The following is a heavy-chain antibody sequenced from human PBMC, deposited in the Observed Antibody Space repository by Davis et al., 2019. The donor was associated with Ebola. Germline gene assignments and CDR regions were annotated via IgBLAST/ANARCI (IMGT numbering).Heavy chain of an antibody. D-gene: IGHD3-10*01. CDR3: AKDDKFASVGPRGVDH. CDR2: ISYDVRKT. V-gene: IGHV3-30*04. Sequence: PGRSLRPSCPASAFTSSDYAMHWVRQTGTGLEWVAIISYDVRKTYYEDSVKGRFTISRDNSKNTLYLQMSSLRLEDTAVYFCAKDDKFASVGPRGVDHWGQGTLVIVSS. J-gene: IGHJ4*02. CDR1: AFTSSDYA.